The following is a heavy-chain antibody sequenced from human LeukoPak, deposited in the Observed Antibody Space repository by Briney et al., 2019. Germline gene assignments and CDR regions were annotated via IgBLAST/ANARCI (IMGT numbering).Heavy chain of an antibody. D-gene: IGHD7-27*01. J-gene: IGHJ4*02. Sequence: SETLSLTCTVSGVSIINLDWGWIRQPPGQGMGWIGKSYSSGSTYFHPSLRSRVATSVDRSKNQCTLRLTSVTAADTAIFYSAGLTPDYLGTFDSWGERALFTVSS. CDR1: GVSIINLD. CDR3: AGLTPDYLGTFDS. V-gene: IGHV4-4*09. CDR2: SYSSGST.